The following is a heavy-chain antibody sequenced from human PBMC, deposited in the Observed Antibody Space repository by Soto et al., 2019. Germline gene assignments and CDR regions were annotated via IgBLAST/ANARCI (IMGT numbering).Heavy chain of an antibody. CDR2: IYPGDSDA. CDR3: ARTYSGTYPPPYYFDY. Sequence: PGESLKISCEGSGYSFTKYWIGWVRQMPGKGLEWMGMIYPGDSDARYSPSFQGQVIISADKSINTAYLQWSSLQASDTAIYYCARTYSGTYPPPYYFDYWGQGTPVTVSS. D-gene: IGHD1-26*01. CDR1: GYSFTKYW. V-gene: IGHV5-51*01. J-gene: IGHJ4*02.